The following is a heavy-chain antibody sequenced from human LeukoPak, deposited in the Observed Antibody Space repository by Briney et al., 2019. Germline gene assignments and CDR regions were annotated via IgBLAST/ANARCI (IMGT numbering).Heavy chain of an antibody. CDR3: AKDPYDSSGYYYVGTNY. CDR1: GFTFSSYA. J-gene: IGHJ4*02. Sequence: GGSLRLSCAASGFTFSSYAMSWVRQAPGKGVEWVSAICGSGGSTYYADPVKGRFTISRDNSKNTLYLQMNSLRAEDTAVYYCAKDPYDSSGYYYVGTNYWGQGTLVTVSS. V-gene: IGHV3-23*01. D-gene: IGHD3-22*01. CDR2: ICGSGGST.